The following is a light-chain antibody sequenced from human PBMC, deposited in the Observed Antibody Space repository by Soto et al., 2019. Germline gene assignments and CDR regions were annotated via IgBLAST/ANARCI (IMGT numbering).Light chain of an antibody. Sequence: EIVLTQSPGTLSLSPGERATLYCRASQSVPSNFLAWYQQRPGQAPTLLIYDVSRRAAGIPDRFSGSGSGTDFTLPISRLEPEAFAVYYCQQYDSSWTFGQGTKGEIK. CDR1: QSVPSNF. CDR2: DVS. V-gene: IGKV3-20*01. CDR3: QQYDSSWT. J-gene: IGKJ1*01.